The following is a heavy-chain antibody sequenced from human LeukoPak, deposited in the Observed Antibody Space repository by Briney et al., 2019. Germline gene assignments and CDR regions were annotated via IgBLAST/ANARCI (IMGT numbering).Heavy chain of an antibody. CDR3: ARDPGLYSSSSNWFDP. V-gene: IGHV3-21*01. D-gene: IGHD6-13*01. CDR2: ISSSSSYI. CDR1: GFTFSSYS. Sequence: PGGSLRLSCAAPGFTFSSYSMSWVRQAPGKGLEWVSSISSSSSYIYYADSVKGRFTISRDNAKNSLYLQMNSLRAEDTAVYYCARDPGLYSSSSNWFDPWGQGTLVTVSS. J-gene: IGHJ5*02.